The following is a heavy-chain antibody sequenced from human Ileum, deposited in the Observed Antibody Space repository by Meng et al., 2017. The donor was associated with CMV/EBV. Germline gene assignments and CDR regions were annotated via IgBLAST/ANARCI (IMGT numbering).Heavy chain of an antibody. V-gene: IGHV3-53*01. CDR1: GFTVTNNY. Sequence: ELVDPGGPLIQPGGSLRLSCAASGFTVTNNYMGYVRQAPGKGLEWVSVISLVGTTYDADSVKGRFTLSRDNSKNTLFLQMDSLRVEDTAVYYCARQGQSYISPIDYWGQGTLVTVSS. D-gene: IGHD3-10*01. J-gene: IGHJ4*02. CDR2: ISLVGTT. CDR3: ARQGQSYISPIDY.